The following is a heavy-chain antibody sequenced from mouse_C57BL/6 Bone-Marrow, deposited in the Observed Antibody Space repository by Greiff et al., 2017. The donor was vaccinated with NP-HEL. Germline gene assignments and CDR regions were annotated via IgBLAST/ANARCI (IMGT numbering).Heavy chain of an antibody. CDR1: GFTFSSYG. Sequence: EVKVVESGGDLVKPGGSLKLSCAASGFTFSSYGMSWVRQTPDKRLEWVATISSGGSYTYYPDSVKGRFTISRDNAKNTLYLQMSSLKSEDTAMYYCASPYEYDVAGFAYWGQGTLVTVSA. V-gene: IGHV5-6*01. D-gene: IGHD2-4*01. CDR2: ISSGGSYT. CDR3: ASPYEYDVAGFAY. J-gene: IGHJ3*01.